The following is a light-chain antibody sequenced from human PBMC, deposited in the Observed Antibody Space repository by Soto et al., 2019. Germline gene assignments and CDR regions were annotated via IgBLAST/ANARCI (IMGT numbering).Light chain of an antibody. CDR2: NTN. V-gene: IGLV8-61*01. Sequence: QTVVTQEPSFSVSPGGTVSLTCGLSSGSVSTSYYPTWYQQTPGQAPRTLIYNTNIRSSGVPDRFSGSILGNKAALTITGAQADDESDYYCVLYMGSGIRVFGGGTKVTVL. J-gene: IGLJ3*02. CDR3: VLYMGSGIRV. CDR1: SGSVSTSYY.